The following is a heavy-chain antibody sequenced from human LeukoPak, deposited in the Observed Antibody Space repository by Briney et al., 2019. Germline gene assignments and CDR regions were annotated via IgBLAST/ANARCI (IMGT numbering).Heavy chain of an antibody. D-gene: IGHD3-10*01. Sequence: PSETLSLTCTVSGGSISSGGYYWSWIRQHPGKGLEWIGYIYHSGSTYYNPSLKSRVTISVDTSKNQFSLKLSSVTAADTAVYYCARETMVRGVIGNAFNIWGQGTMVTVSS. CDR1: GGSISSGGYY. V-gene: IGHV4-31*03. CDR3: ARETMVRGVIGNAFNI. J-gene: IGHJ3*02. CDR2: IYHSGST.